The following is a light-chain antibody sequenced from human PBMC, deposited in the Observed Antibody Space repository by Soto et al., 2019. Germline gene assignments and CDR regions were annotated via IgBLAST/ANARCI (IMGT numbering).Light chain of an antibody. CDR1: QTIIYTTHNYNK. Sequence: DIVMTQSPDSLLVSLGESAIINCKSSQTIIYTTHNYNKLAGYQQTTGQPPKMLIYWAATRESGVPDRFRGSGSGTDFTPTTDSLQAEDVVVYYCQQYYSTQITFGQGTRLEIK. CDR2: WAA. J-gene: IGKJ5*01. V-gene: IGKV4-1*01. CDR3: QQYYSTQIT.